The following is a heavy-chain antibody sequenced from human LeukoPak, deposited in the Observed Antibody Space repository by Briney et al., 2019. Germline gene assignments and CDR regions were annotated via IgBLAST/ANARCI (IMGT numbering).Heavy chain of an antibody. D-gene: IGHD3-22*01. CDR1: GGSLSGYY. CDR2: IYTSGST. V-gene: IGHV4-4*07. CDR3: ARDYYYDSSGYYHPKGFDY. J-gene: IGHJ4*02. Sequence: SETLSLTCAVYGGSLSGYYWSWIRQPAGKGLEWIGRIYTSGSTNYNPSLKSRVTMSVDTSKNQFSLKLSSVTAADTAVYYCARDYYYDSSGYYHPKGFDYWGQGTLVTVSS.